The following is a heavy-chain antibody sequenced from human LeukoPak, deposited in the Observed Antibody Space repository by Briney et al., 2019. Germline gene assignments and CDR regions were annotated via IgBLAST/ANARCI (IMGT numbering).Heavy chain of an antibody. V-gene: IGHV1-24*01. D-gene: IGHD2-15*01. CDR3: AKPQHIVVVGDAFDI. J-gene: IGHJ3*02. CDR2: FDPEDGEA. CDR1: GHTLTKLS. Sequence: ASVKVSCKASGHTLTKLSIQWVRQAPGKGLEWMGGFDPEDGEAIYAQNFQGRVTMTEDTSTDTAYMELRSLRSDDTAVYYCAKPQHIVVVGDAFDIWGQGTMVTVSS.